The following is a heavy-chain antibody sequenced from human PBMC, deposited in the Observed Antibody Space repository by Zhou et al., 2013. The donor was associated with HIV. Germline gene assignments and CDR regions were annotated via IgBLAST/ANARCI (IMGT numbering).Heavy chain of an antibody. CDR1: GGTFSNYA. J-gene: IGHJ4*02. CDR2: IIHFSGTV. Sequence: QVQLVQSGAEVKKPGSSVKVSCKASGGTFSNYAISWVRQAPGQGLEWMGRIIHFSGTVNYPQKFQGRVTITAAESTTTAYMELRSLRSEDTAVYYCARTPSISYYLHYVDYWGQGTLVTVSS. V-gene: IGHV1-69*13. CDR3: ARTPSISYYLHYVDY. D-gene: IGHD1-26*01.